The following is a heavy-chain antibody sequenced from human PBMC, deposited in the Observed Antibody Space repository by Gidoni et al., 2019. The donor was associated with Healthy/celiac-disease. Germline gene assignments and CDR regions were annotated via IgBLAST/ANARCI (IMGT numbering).Heavy chain of an antibody. Sequence: EVQLAESGGGLVKPGVSLRLSCAASGSTFSSYSMNWVSKAQGKGLEWVSSISSSSSYIYYADSVKGRFTISRDNAKNTLYLQMNSLRAEDTAVYYCARDKPGVVWFDPWGQGTLVTVSS. V-gene: IGHV3-21*01. CDR1: GSTFSSYS. J-gene: IGHJ5*02. CDR3: ARDKPGVVWFDP. CDR2: ISSSSSYI.